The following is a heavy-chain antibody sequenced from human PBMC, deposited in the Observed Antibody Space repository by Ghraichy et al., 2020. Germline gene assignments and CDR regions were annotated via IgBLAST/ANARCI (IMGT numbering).Heavy chain of an antibody. J-gene: IGHJ4*02. CDR1: GGSFSGYY. D-gene: IGHD2-15*01. CDR2: INHSGST. CDR3: ARGIGYCSGGSCYPRFDY. V-gene: IGHV4-34*01. Sequence: SETLSLTCAVYGGSFSGYYWSWIRQPPGKGLEWIGEINHSGSTNYNPSLKSRVTISVDTSKNQFSLKLSSVTAADTAVYYCARGIGYCSGGSCYPRFDYWGQGTLVTVSS.